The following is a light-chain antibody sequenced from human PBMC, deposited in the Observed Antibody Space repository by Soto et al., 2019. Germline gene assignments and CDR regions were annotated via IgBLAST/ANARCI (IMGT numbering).Light chain of an antibody. CDR2: EVS. CDR3: SSYAVRTSLD. Sequence: QSALTQPASVSGSPGQSITISCTGTSSDVGRYIYVSWYQKHPGKAPKLIISEVSKRPSGVSDRFSGSKSGNTASLAISGHQAEDEADYYSSSYAVRTSLDFANGTKVTV. V-gene: IGLV2-14*01. J-gene: IGLJ1*01. CDR1: SSDVGRYIY.